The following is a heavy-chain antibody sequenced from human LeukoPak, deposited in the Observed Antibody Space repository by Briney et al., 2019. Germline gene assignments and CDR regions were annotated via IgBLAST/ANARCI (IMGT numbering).Heavy chain of an antibody. Sequence: GGSLRLSWAASGFTFDDYAMHWVRQAPGKGLEWVSGISWNSGSIGYADSVKGRFTISRDNAKNSLYLQMNSLRAEDTALYYCAKDISYSAATYFDYWGQGTLVTVSS. CDR1: GFTFDDYA. J-gene: IGHJ4*02. CDR3: AKDISYSAATYFDY. D-gene: IGHD1-26*01. V-gene: IGHV3-9*01. CDR2: ISWNSGSI.